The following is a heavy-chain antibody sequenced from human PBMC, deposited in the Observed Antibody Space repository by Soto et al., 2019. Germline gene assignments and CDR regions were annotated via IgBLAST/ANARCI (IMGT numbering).Heavy chain of an antibody. CDR1: GYSFIDHY. CDR3: ARDPRSWNYVAFWDS. D-gene: IGHD3-16*01. Sequence: QVQLVQSGAEAKKPGASVKISCKASGYSFIDHYIHWVRQAPGQGLEWMGVINPDGGSTSYAQKVQGRGSVTADTSTSTVYMDLTSLTLQDTAVYYCARDPRSWNYVAFWDSWGQGTLVTVST. J-gene: IGHJ5*01. V-gene: IGHV1-46*01. CDR2: INPDGGST.